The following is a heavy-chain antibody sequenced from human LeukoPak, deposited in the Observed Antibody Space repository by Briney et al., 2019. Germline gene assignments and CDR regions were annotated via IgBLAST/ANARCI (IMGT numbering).Heavy chain of an antibody. J-gene: IGHJ6*03. V-gene: IGHV4-4*07. Sequence: SETLSLTCTVSGGSISSYYWSWIRQPAGKGLEWIGRIYTSGTTYYNPSLKSRITISVDTSKNQFSLKLSSVTAADTAMYYCARDQPYMDVWGKGTTVTVSS. CDR3: ARDQPYMDV. CDR2: IYTSGTT. CDR1: GGSISSYY.